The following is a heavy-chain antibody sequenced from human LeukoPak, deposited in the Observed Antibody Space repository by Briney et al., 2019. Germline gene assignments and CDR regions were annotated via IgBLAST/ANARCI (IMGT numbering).Heavy chain of an antibody. CDR1: GYTFTSYG. J-gene: IGHJ5*02. Sequence: ASVKVSCKASGYTFTSYGISWVRQAPGQGLEWMGWVSAYNGNTNYAQKLQGRVTMTTDTSTGTAYMELRSLRSDDTAVYYCARDPVVPAASWFDPWGQGTLVTVSS. CDR2: VSAYNGNT. CDR3: ARDPVVPAASWFDP. D-gene: IGHD2-2*01. V-gene: IGHV1-18*01.